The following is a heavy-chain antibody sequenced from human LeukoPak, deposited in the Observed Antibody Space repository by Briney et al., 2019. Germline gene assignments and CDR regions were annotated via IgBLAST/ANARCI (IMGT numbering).Heavy chain of an antibody. Sequence: SETLSPTCTVSGGSIRGYFWTWIRQPPGKGLEWIGYIYYSGSTNYNPSLKSRVTIAVDTSKNQFSLRLNSVTAADTAVYYCAMAYSSSWYYFDYWGQGTLVTVSS. CDR2: IYYSGST. V-gene: IGHV4-59*01. D-gene: IGHD6-13*01. CDR1: GGSIRGYF. CDR3: AMAYSSSWYYFDY. J-gene: IGHJ4*02.